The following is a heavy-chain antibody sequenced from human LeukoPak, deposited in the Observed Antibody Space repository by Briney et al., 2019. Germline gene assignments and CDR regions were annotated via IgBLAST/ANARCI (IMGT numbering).Heavy chain of an antibody. CDR2: INHSGNT. D-gene: IGHD2-21*02. CDR3: AKSRGDFPN. V-gene: IGHV4-34*01. Sequence: PSETLSLTCAVYDGSFSGYYWTWIRQPPGKGLEWIGEINHSGNTDYNPSLKSRVTMSVDTSKNQFSLKLSSVTAADTAVYYCAKSRGDFPNWGQGTLVIVSS. CDR1: DGSFSGYY. J-gene: IGHJ4*02.